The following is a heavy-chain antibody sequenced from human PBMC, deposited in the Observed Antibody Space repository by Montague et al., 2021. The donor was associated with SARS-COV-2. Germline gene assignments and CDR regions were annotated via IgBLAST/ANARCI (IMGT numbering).Heavy chain of an antibody. CDR2: ISGSGGTT. D-gene: IGHD3-22*01. Sequence: SLRLSCAASGFTFSSYEMNWVRQAPGKGLEWVSYISGSGGTTFYADSVRGRFTISRDNAKNSLYLQMNSLRAEDTAVYYCARESRITMLVVVITSAFDIWGQGTMVTVSS. V-gene: IGHV3-48*03. CDR3: ARESRITMLVVVITSAFDI. CDR1: GFTFSSYE. J-gene: IGHJ3*02.